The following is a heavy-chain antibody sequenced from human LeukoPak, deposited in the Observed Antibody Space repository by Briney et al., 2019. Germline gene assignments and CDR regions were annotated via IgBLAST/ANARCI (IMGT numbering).Heavy chain of an antibody. J-gene: IGHJ4*02. Sequence: GGSLRLSCAASGFTFSSYWMSWVRQAPGTGLEWVANIKQDGSEKYYVDSVKGRFTISRDNAKNSLYLQMNSLRAEDTAVYYCARDGDIVVVPAPFDYWGQGTLVTVSS. CDR1: GFTFSSYW. D-gene: IGHD2-2*01. CDR2: IKQDGSEK. CDR3: ARDGDIVVVPAPFDY. V-gene: IGHV3-7*01.